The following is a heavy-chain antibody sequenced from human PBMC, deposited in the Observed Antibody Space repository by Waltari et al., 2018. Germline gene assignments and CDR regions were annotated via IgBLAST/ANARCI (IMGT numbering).Heavy chain of an antibody. J-gene: IGHJ3*01. V-gene: IGHV4-39*01. CDR1: GGTITSNLHS. CDR3: ATYIGASIGTAAFDV. CDR2: ISYSGAT. Sequence: QLHLQESGPALVKPSETLSLHCSVSGGTITSNLHSWGWNCQPPGKGPEWTGTISYSGATYNNPSLKSRVTISVDTSKNQYSLKLTSVTAADTAVYYCATYIGASIGTAAFDVWGQGTMVTVSS. D-gene: IGHD5-12*01.